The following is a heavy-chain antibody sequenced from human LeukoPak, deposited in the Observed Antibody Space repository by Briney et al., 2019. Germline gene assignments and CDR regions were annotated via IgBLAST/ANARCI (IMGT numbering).Heavy chain of an antibody. V-gene: IGHV3-74*01. D-gene: IGHD1-26*01. CDR2: IKTDGSGI. J-gene: IGHJ3*02. CDR1: GFSFNSYW. Sequence: PGGSLRLSCAASGFSFNSYWMHWVRQAPGKGLVWVSQIKTDGSGIGYADSVKGRFTISIDRATNTLYLEMNSLRAEDTAVYYCAKVWEWELLFHLRLNDAFDIWGQGTMVTVSS. CDR3: AKVWEWELLFHLRLNDAFDI.